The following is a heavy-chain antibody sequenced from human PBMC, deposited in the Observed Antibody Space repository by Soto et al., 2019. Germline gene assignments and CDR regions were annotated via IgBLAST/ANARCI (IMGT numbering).Heavy chain of an antibody. D-gene: IGHD3-16*02. CDR1: GGSFDDFY. V-gene: IGHV4-34*02. CDR3: ARGVTFGGVIAPRFDP. Sequence: QVQLQQWGAGLLRPSETLSLTCAFYGGSFDDFYWSWVRQSPGKGLEWVGEISHDGGTNYSPSLASRVSISVDTSKNQLSLKLTSVTAADTAVYYCARGVTFGGVIAPRFDPWGQGTLVTVSS. J-gene: IGHJ5*02. CDR2: ISHDGGT.